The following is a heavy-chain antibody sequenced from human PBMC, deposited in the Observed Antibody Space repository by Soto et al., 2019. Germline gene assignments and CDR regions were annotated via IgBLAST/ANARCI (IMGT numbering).Heavy chain of an antibody. Sequence: GESLKISCQCSGYTFSNFWIGWVRQLPGRGLEWMGIIYPGDQETRYSPSLHGKVTISADKSINTAYLQWNSLEASDTAFYFCARSPRSSPYFDYWGQGALVTVS. CDR1: GYTFSNFW. J-gene: IGHJ4*02. D-gene: IGHD6-13*01. CDR2: IYPGDQET. V-gene: IGHV5-51*01. CDR3: ARSPRSSPYFDY.